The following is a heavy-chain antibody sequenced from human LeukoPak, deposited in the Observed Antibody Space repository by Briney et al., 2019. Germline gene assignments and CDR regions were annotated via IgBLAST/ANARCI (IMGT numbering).Heavy chain of an antibody. CDR3: ALEEDSYGTGYYFDY. CDR1: GYTLTELS. J-gene: IGHJ4*02. Sequence: GASVKVSCKVSGYTLTELSMHWVRQAPGQGLEWMGWINPNSGGTNYAQKFQGRVTMTRDTSISTAYMELSRLRSDDTAVYYCALEEDSYGTGYYFDYWGQGTLVTVSS. V-gene: IGHV1-2*02. CDR2: INPNSGGT. D-gene: IGHD5-18*01.